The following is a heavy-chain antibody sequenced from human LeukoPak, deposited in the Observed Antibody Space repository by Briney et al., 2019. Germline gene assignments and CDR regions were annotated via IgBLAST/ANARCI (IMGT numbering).Heavy chain of an antibody. Sequence: PGGSLRLSCAASGFTFDDYGMSWVRQAPGKGLEWVSGINWNGGSTGYADSVKGRFTISRDNAKNSLYLQMNSLRAEDTALYHCARDRDYGSGSYTDVWGQGTTVTVSS. D-gene: IGHD3-10*01. CDR2: INWNGGST. CDR1: GFTFDDYG. J-gene: IGHJ6*02. CDR3: ARDRDYGSGSYTDV. V-gene: IGHV3-20*01.